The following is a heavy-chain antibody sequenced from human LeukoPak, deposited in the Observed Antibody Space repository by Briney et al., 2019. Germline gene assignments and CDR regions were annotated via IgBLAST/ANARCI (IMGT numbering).Heavy chain of an antibody. CDR1: GFTFSSYA. J-gene: IGHJ6*02. CDR3: ARADTDGGYYYYSGMDV. V-gene: IGHV3-30-3*01. D-gene: IGHD3-10*01. CDR2: ISYDGSNK. Sequence: GRSLRLSCAASGFTFSSYAMHWVRHAPGKGLEWVAVISYDGSNKYYADSVKSRFTNTRDNSKNTLYLQMNTLRAEDTAVYYCARADTDGGYYYYSGMDVWGQGTTVTVSS.